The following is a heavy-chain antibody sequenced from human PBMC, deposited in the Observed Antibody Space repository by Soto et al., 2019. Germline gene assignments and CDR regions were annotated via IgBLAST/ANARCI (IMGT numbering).Heavy chain of an antibody. CDR2: INHSGST. V-gene: IGHV4-34*01. Sequence: QVQLQQWGAGLLKPSETLSLTCAVYGGSFSGYYWSWIRQPPGKGLEWIGEINHSGSTNYNPSLKGRVPIAVDTATNQFALELSSVTAADTAVDYCARARPSGSAPWWGQGTPVVVSS. CDR1: GGSFSGYY. J-gene: IGHJ1*01. CDR3: ARARPSGSAPW. D-gene: IGHD6-25*01.